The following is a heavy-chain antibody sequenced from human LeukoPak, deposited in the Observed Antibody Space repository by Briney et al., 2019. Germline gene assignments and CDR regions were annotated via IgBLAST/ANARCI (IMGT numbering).Heavy chain of an antibody. V-gene: IGHV1-2*02. D-gene: IGHD3-10*01. CDR3: ARDTPNSNVWFGESYL. Sequence: ASVKVSCKASGYTFTGYYMHWVRQAPGQGLEWMGWINPNTGGTNYAQKFQGRVTMTRDPPISTAFMELSRLSSDDTAVYYCARDTPNSNVWFGESYLWGPGTLVTVSS. J-gene: IGHJ4*02. CDR2: INPNTGGT. CDR1: GYTFTGYY.